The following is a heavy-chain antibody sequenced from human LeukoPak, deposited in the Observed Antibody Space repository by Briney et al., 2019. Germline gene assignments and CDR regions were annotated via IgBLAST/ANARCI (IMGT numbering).Heavy chain of an antibody. J-gene: IGHJ3*02. CDR2: INGDGKST. CDR1: GFTFSTYF. CDR3: ARAEDYDSSGYVDAFDM. V-gene: IGHV3-74*01. D-gene: IGHD3-22*01. Sequence: GGSLRLSCAASGFTFSTYFMHWVRQAPGKGLVWVSRINGDGKSTTYADSVMGRFTISRDNAKNTLYLQMNSLRAEDTAVYYCARAEDYDSSGYVDAFDMWGQGTMVTVSS.